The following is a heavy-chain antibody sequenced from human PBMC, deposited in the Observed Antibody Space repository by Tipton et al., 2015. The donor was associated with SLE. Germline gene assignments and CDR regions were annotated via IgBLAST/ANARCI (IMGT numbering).Heavy chain of an antibody. CDR3: ARGSTGYTSGWHYFSAFDI. Sequence: TLSLTCTVSGGSISSGGYYWSWIRQHPGKGLEWIGYIYYSGSTYYNPSLKSRVTISVDTSKNQFSLNLSSVTAADTAVYYCARGSTGYTSGWHYFSAFDIWGQGTMVTVS. J-gene: IGHJ3*02. D-gene: IGHD6-19*01. V-gene: IGHV4-31*03. CDR1: GGSISSGGYY. CDR2: IYYSGST.